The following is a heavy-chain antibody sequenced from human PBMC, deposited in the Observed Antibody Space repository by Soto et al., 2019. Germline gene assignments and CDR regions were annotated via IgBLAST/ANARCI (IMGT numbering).Heavy chain of an antibody. V-gene: IGHV4-4*07. D-gene: IGHD3-10*01. Sequence: SETLSLTCTASGGSISSYYWSWIRQPAGKGLEWIGRIYTSGSTNYNPSLKSRVTMSVDTSKNQFSLKLSSVTAADTAVYYCARGDYYGSGSYYPYYYYYGMDVWGQGTTVTVSS. CDR3: ARGDYYGSGSYYPYYYYYGMDV. CDR2: IYTSGST. J-gene: IGHJ6*02. CDR1: GGSISSYY.